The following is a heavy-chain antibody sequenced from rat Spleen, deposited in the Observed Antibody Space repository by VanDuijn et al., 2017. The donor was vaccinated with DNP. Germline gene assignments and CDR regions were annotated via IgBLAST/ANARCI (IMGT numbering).Heavy chain of an antibody. CDR2: ISSDGGHT. CDR3: ARDNYVTYGAMDP. CDR1: GFTFSDYG. Sequence: EVELVESGGGLVQPGRSMKLSCAASGFTFSDYGMAWVLQAPTKGLDWVASISSDGGHTYYRDSVKGRFTISRDDAKNTLVLQMDSLRSEDTATYYCARDNYVTYGAMDPWGQGTSVTVSS. D-gene: IGHD1-11*01. V-gene: IGHV5S13*01. J-gene: IGHJ4*01.